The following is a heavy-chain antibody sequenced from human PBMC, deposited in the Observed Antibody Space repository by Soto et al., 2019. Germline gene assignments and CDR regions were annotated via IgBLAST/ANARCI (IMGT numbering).Heavy chain of an antibody. CDR2: VSGGSGST. V-gene: IGHV3-23*01. CDR3: AKWNGYGDY. D-gene: IGHD1-1*01. J-gene: IGHJ4*02. Sequence: EVQLLESGGGLVQPGGSLRLSCAVSGFSFSTYGVTWVRQAPGKGLEWVGGVSGGSGSTHYADSVKGRFTITGDDYKNTVYLQMNSLRVGDTAVYYCAKWNGYGDYWGQGTLVTVSS. CDR1: GFSFSTYG.